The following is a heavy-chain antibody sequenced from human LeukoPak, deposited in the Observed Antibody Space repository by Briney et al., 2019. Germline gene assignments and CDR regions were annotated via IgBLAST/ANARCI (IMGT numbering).Heavy chain of an antibody. D-gene: IGHD6-13*01. J-gene: IGHJ3*02. CDR3: ARGKRDYSSTPRAFDI. Sequence: GESLKISCQSFGYNFTPYWIVWVRQMPGKGLEWMGITFAGYSYSIYSPSFQGQVTISADKSISTAYLQWSSLKASDTAMYYCARGKRDYSSTPRAFDIWGQGTMVTVSS. V-gene: IGHV5-51*01. CDR2: TFAGYSYS. CDR1: GYNFTPYW.